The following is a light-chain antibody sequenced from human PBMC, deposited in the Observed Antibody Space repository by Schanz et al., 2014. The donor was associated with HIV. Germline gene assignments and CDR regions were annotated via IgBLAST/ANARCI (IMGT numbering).Light chain of an antibody. CDR3: QQYNTWPRT. Sequence: EIVMTQSPATLSVSPGEGATLSCRASQDINRNLAWYLQKPGHAPRHLIHSASARATGIPARFSGSGSGTDFTLTISSLQSEDSAVYYCQQYNTWPRTFGQGTKVELK. CDR1: QDINRN. V-gene: IGKV3-15*01. CDR2: SAS. J-gene: IGKJ1*01.